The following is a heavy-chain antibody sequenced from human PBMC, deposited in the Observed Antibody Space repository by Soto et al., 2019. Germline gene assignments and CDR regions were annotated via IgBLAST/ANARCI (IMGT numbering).Heavy chain of an antibody. CDR2: IFPLTDIP. CDR1: GGTFRNYP. V-gene: IGHV1-69*02. Sequence: QVQLVQSGTELKKPGSSVKVSCKASGGTFRNYPINWVRQAPGQGLEWMGSIFPLTDIPDYAQNFQARLTISADKSTSIAYMELSSLTSDDTAMYLCARGPLVVLNYFESWGQGTLVAVSS. J-gene: IGHJ4*02. CDR3: ARGPLVVLNYFES.